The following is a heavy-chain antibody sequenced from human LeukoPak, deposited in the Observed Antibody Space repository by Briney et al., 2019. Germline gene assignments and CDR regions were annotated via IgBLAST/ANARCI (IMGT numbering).Heavy chain of an antibody. D-gene: IGHD5-12*01. J-gene: IGHJ5*02. CDR2: ISSTGGTI. CDR1: GFTFNDYY. Sequence: GGSLRLSCVGSGFTFNDYYMSWVRQSPGKVLEWTAHISSTGGTILYADSVKGRFTISRDDAKRSVYLEMNSLTVEDTAVYYCATSITISKTYESWGQGTLVTVSS. CDR3: ATSITISKTYES. V-gene: IGHV3-11*01.